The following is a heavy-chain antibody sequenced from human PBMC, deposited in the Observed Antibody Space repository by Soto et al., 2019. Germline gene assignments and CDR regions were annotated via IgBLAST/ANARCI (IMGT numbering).Heavy chain of an antibody. D-gene: IGHD2-2*02. CDR2: IYYSGST. V-gene: IGHV4-30-4*01. J-gene: IGHJ6*02. Sequence: SETLSLTCTVSGGSISSGDYYWSWIRQPPGKGLEWIGYIYYSGSTYYNPSLKSRVTISVDTSKNQFSLKLSSVTAADTAVYYCARESRGYCSSTSCYTIYYYYGMDVWGQGTTVTVS. CDR1: GGSISSGDYY. CDR3: ARESRGYCSSTSCYTIYYYYGMDV.